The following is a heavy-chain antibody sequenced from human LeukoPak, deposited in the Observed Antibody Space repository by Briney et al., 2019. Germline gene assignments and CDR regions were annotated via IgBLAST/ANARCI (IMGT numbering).Heavy chain of an antibody. J-gene: IGHJ4*02. V-gene: IGHV3-21*01. Sequence: GGSLRLSCAASGFTFGSYSMNWVRQAPGKGLEWVSSISSSSSYIYYADSVKGRFTISRDNAKKSLYLQMNSLRAEDTAVYYCARDLGPPPRPRIAAAGTEFGYWGQGTLVTVSS. CDR1: GFTFGSYS. CDR3: ARDLGPPPRPRIAAAGTEFGY. CDR2: ISSSSSYI. D-gene: IGHD6-13*01.